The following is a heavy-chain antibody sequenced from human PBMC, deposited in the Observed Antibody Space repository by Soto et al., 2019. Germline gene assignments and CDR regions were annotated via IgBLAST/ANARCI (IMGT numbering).Heavy chain of an antibody. V-gene: IGHV3-23*01. Sequence: EVQLLESGGGLVQPGGSLRLSCAASGFTFSSYAMSWVRQAPGKGLEWVSAISGSGGSTYYADSVKGRFTISRDNSKNTLYLQVSSLRAGDTAVYYCAKGPGDYDDAYLLYNWFDPWGQGTLVTVSS. J-gene: IGHJ5*02. CDR3: AKGPGDYDDAYLLYNWFDP. CDR2: ISGSGGST. D-gene: IGHD4-17*01. CDR1: GFTFSSYA.